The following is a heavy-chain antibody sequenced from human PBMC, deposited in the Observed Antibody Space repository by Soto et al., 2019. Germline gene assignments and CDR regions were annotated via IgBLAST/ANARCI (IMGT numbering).Heavy chain of an antibody. CDR2: IIPILRIA. Sequence: QVQLVQSGAEVQKPGSSVTVSCKASGGTFSNYTLSWVRQAPGQGLEWMGRIIPILRIANYAQKVQGRVTITADKSTSTAYMELSSLRTEDTAGNYRARDAGITDRDVELGGRGTLVTVSS. CDR3: ARDAGITDRDVEL. CDR1: GGTFSNYT. J-gene: IGHJ2*01. V-gene: IGHV1-69*08.